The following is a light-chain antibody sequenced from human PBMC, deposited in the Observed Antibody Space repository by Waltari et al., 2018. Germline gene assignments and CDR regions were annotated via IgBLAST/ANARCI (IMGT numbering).Light chain of an antibody. J-gene: IGKJ4*01. Sequence: DIQMTQSPSTLSASVGDRVTITCRASQSMSHWLAWYQQKPGKATKFLIYKPYNLERGVPSRFSGSGSGTEFTLTISSLQPDDVATYYCQQYNVYSLTFGGGTKVEIK. CDR1: QSMSHW. V-gene: IGKV1-5*03. CDR2: KPY. CDR3: QQYNVYSLT.